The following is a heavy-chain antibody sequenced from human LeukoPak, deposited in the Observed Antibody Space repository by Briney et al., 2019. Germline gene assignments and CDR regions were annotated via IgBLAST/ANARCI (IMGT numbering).Heavy chain of an antibody. D-gene: IGHD6-13*01. CDR2: IRYDGSNK. Sequence: GGSLRLSCAASGFTFSSYGMHWVRQAPGKGLEWVAFIRYDGSNKYYADSVKGRFTISRDNSKNTLYLQMSSLRAEDTAVYYCAKDGGSSWLFDYWGQGTLVTVSS. V-gene: IGHV3-30*02. J-gene: IGHJ4*02. CDR1: GFTFSSYG. CDR3: AKDGGSSWLFDY.